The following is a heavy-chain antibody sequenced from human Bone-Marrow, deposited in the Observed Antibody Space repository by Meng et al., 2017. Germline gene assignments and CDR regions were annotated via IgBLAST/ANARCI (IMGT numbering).Heavy chain of an antibody. CDR3: ARGTRPLLFQH. J-gene: IGHJ1*01. V-gene: IGHV4-34*01. CDR1: GGSFSGYY. Sequence: QRQLQQWGAGLLKPSATLSLACAVYGGSFSGYYWSWSRQPPGKGLEWIGEINHSGSTNYTPSLKSRVTISVDTSKNQFSLKLSSVTAADTAVYYCARGTRPLLFQHWGQGTLVTVSS. CDR2: INHSGST. D-gene: IGHD1-1*01.